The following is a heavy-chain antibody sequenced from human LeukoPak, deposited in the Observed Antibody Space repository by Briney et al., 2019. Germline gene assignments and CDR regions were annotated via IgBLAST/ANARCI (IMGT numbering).Heavy chain of an antibody. D-gene: IGHD5-12*01. Sequence: SETLSLTCTVSGASITTYYWSWIRQPPGKGLEWIGYIYYSGSTNYNPSLKSRVTMSVDTSKNQFSLKLSSVIAADTAVYYCAREWPRSSPYFDYWGQGTLVTVSS. CDR2: IYYSGST. CDR1: GASITTYY. J-gene: IGHJ4*02. CDR3: AREWPRSSPYFDY. V-gene: IGHV4-59*12.